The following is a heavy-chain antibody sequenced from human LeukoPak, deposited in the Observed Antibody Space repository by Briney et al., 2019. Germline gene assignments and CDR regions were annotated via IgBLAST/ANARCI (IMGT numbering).Heavy chain of an antibody. CDR2: IDWDGDI. D-gene: IGHD6-19*01. Sequence: SGPALVKPTQTLTLTCTFSGFSLSTSGMCVSWIRQPPGKALEWLARIDWDGDIYYSTSLKTRLTISKDTSKNQVVLTMTNMDPVDTATYYCAHSSGPGQWLVRSNWFDPWGQGTLVTVSS. V-gene: IGHV2-70*12. J-gene: IGHJ5*02. CDR3: AHSSGPGQWLVRSNWFDP. CDR1: GFSLSTSGMC.